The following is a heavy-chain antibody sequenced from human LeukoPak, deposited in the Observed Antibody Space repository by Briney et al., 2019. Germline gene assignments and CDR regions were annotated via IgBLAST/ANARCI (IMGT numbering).Heavy chain of an antibody. CDR3: ARDYYGSKSSSFDP. CDR2: MNPNSGNT. CDR1: GYTFISNY. J-gene: IGHJ5*02. D-gene: IGHD3-10*01. V-gene: IGHV1-8*01. Sequence: GASVKVSCKAYGYTFISNYLNWVRQAPGQGLEWLGWMNPNSGNTGYAQNFQGRVTMTRDTSIDTAYMELTSLRYEDTAVYYCARDYYGSKSSSFDPWGQGTLVTVSS.